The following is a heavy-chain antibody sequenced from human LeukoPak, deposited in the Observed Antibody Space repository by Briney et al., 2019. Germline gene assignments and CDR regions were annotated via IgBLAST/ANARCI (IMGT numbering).Heavy chain of an antibody. V-gene: IGHV4-59*01. CDR3: ALSGYSSGWGLGY. CDR1: GGSISSYY. J-gene: IGHJ4*02. CDR2: IYYSGGT. D-gene: IGHD6-19*01. Sequence: SETLSLTCTVSGGSISSYYWSWIRQPPGKGLEWIGYIYYSGGTNYNPSLKSRVTISVDTSKNQFSLKLSSVTAADTAVYYCALSGYSSGWGLGYWGQGTLVTVSS.